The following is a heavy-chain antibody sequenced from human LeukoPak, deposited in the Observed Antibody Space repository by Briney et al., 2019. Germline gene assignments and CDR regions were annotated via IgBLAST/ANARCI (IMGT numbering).Heavy chain of an antibody. V-gene: IGHV3-30-3*01. CDR1: GNYW. CDR2: ISYDGSNK. Sequence: GGSLRLSCAASGNYWMHWVRQAPGKGLEWVAVISYDGSNKYYADSVKGRFTISRDNSKNTLYLQMNSLRAEDTAVYYCARGDQLYCGGDCYTDYWGQGTLVTVSS. CDR3: ARGDQLYCGGDCYTDY. J-gene: IGHJ4*02. D-gene: IGHD2-21*02.